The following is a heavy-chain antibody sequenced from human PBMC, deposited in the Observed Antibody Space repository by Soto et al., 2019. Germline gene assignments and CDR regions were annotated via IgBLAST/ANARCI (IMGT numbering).Heavy chain of an antibody. CDR2: INHSGST. Sequence: PSETLSLTCAVYGGSFSGYYWSWIRQPPGKGLEWIGEINHSGSTNYNPSLKSRVTISVDTSKNQFSLKLSSVTAADTAVYYCARFRDSGTGDYYYYGMDVWGQGTTVTVSS. D-gene: IGHD1-26*01. V-gene: IGHV4-34*01. J-gene: IGHJ6*02. CDR1: GGSFSGYY. CDR3: ARFRDSGTGDYYYYGMDV.